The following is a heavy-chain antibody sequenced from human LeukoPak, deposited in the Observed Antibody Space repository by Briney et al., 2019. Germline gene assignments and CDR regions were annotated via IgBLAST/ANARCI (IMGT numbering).Heavy chain of an antibody. J-gene: IGHJ4*02. CDR3: ARGLCGGDCYSD. CDR2: ISSSSNTI. D-gene: IGHD2-21*02. CDR1: GFTFSTYC. V-gene: IGHV3-48*01. Sequence: GGSLRLSCAASGFTFSTYCMNCVRQAPGKGLEWVSYISSSSNTIYYADSVKGRFTISRDNAKNSLYLQMNSLRAEDTAAYYCARGLCGGDCYSDWGQGTLVTVSS.